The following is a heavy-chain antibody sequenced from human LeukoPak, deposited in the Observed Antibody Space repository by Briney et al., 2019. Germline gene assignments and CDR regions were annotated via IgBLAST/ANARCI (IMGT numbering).Heavy chain of an antibody. CDR1: GGPISNYY. CDR3: ARESGYYYDTSGYTFDY. CDR2: TYTSGST. V-gene: IGHV4-4*07. Sequence: SETLSLTCTVSGGPISNYYWSWIRQSAGKGLEWIGRTYTSGSTNYNPSLKSRVSMSVDTSKNQFSLRLRSVTAADTAVYYCARESGYYYDTSGYTFDYWGRGILVSVSS. D-gene: IGHD3-22*01. J-gene: IGHJ4*02.